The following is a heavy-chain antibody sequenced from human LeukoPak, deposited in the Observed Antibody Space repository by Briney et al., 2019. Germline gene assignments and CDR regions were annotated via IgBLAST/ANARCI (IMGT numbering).Heavy chain of an antibody. D-gene: IGHD6-13*01. CDR1: GYSFTSYW. J-gene: IGHJ3*02. CDR3: ARRGIAGTGGDAFDI. Sequence: GESLKISCQGSGYSFTSYWIGWVRQMPGKGLEWMGIIYPGDSDTRYSPSFQGQVTISADKSISTAYLQWSSLKASDTATYYCARRGIAGTGGDAFDIWGQGTMVTVSS. V-gene: IGHV5-51*01. CDR2: IYPGDSDT.